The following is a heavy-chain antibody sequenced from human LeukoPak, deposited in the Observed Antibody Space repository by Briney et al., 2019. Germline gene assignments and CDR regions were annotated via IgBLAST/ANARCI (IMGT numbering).Heavy chain of an antibody. J-gene: IGHJ4*02. V-gene: IGHV4-61*01. CDR2: IYYSGST. CDR3: ARDQIAAAVGYFDY. CDR1: GGSVSSGSYN. Sequence: SETLSLTCTVSGGSVSSGSYNWSWIRQPPGKGLEWIGYIYYSGSTKYNPSLKSRVTISVDTSKNQFSLKLSSVTAADTAVYYCARDQIAAAVGYFDYWGQGALVTVSS. D-gene: IGHD6-13*01.